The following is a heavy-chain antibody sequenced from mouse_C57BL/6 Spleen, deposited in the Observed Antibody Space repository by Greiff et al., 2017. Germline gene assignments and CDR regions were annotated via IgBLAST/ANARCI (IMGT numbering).Heavy chain of an antibody. CDR3: ASRFPTTGTYFDY. Sequence: VHLVESGAELARPGASVKLSCKASGYTFTSYGISWVKQRTGQGLEWIGEIYPRSGNTYYNEKFKGKATLTADKSSSTAYMELRSLTSEDSAVYFCASRFPTTGTYFDYWGQGTTLTVSS. V-gene: IGHV1-81*01. CDR2: IYPRSGNT. CDR1: GYTFTSYG. D-gene: IGHD1-1*01. J-gene: IGHJ2*01.